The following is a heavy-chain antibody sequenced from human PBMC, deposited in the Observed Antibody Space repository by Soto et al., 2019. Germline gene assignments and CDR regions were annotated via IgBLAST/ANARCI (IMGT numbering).Heavy chain of an antibody. CDR3: AKGPSPIVATIGEYCGGDCWIVDY. J-gene: IGHJ4*02. CDR2: INTDGSDT. V-gene: IGHV3-74*01. D-gene: IGHD2-21*02. CDR1: GFMFSSDW. Sequence: GGSLRLSCAASGFMFSSDWMHWVRQAPGKGLVWVSRINTDGSDTSYADSVKGRFTISRDNAKNSLYLQMNSLRAEDTALYYCAKGPSPIVATIGEYCGGDCWIVDYWGQGTLVTVSS.